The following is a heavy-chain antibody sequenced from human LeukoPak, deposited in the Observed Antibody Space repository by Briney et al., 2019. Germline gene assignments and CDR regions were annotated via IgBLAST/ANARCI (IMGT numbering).Heavy chain of an antibody. CDR1: GGSISSGGYY. Sequence: SQTLSLTCTVSGGSISSGGYYWSWIRQSPGKGLEWIGHIYYSGTTYYSPSLKSRVIISVDRSKNFFSLNLNSVTAADTAVYFCATTGAEGLIDNWGQGTLVTVSS. D-gene: IGHD1-1*01. V-gene: IGHV4-30-4*08. CDR2: IYYSGTT. J-gene: IGHJ4*02. CDR3: ATTGAEGLIDN.